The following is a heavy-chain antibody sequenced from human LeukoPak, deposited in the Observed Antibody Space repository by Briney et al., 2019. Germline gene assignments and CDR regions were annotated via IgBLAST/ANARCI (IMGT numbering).Heavy chain of an antibody. J-gene: IGHJ5*02. V-gene: IGHV4-59*01. D-gene: IGHD2-15*01. CDR1: GGSISSYY. CDR3: ARENVGWFDP. Sequence: SETLSLTRTVSGGSISSYYRSWIRQPPGKGLEWIGYIYYSGSTNYNPSLKSRITISVDTSKNQFSLKLSSVTAADTAVYYCARENVGWFDPWGQGTLVTVSS. CDR2: IYYSGST.